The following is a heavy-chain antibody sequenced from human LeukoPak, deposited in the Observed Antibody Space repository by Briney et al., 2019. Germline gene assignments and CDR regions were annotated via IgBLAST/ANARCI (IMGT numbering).Heavy chain of an antibody. J-gene: IGHJ4*02. CDR1: GYTFTSYD. V-gene: IGHV1-8*01. CDR3: ARSPGGSSGYDLHYFDY. CDR2: MNPNSGNT. Sequence: ASVTVSCTASGYTFTSYDINWVRQATGQGLEWMGWMNPNSGNTGYAQKFQGRVTMTRNTSISTAYMELSSLRSEDTAVYYCARSPGGSSGYDLHYFDYWGQGTLVTVSS. D-gene: IGHD5-12*01.